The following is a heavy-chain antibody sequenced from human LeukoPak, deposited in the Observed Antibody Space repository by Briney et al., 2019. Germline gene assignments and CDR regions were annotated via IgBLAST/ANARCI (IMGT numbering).Heavy chain of an antibody. CDR3: VRDQGSTVAGFDY. D-gene: IGHD6-19*01. Sequence: SETLSLTCTVSGGSISSGDYYWSSIRQPPGKGLESIGYIYYSGSTYYNPSLKSRVTISVDTSKNQFSLKLSSVTAADTAVYYCVRDQGSTVAGFDYWGQGTLVTVSS. J-gene: IGHJ4*02. CDR2: IYYSGST. CDR1: GGSISSGDYY. V-gene: IGHV4-30-4*08.